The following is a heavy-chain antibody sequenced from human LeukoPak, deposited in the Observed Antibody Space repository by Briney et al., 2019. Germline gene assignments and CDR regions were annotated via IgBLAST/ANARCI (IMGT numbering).Heavy chain of an antibody. V-gene: IGHV3-7*01. J-gene: IGHJ4*02. CDR1: GFTFSSYW. D-gene: IGHD4-17*01. Sequence: GGSMRLSCAASGFTFSSYWMSWVRQAPGKGLDWVANIKQDGSEKYYVDSVKGRFTISRDNAKNSLYLQMNSLRAEDTAVYYCARALYGDYASFDYWGQGTLVTVSS. CDR3: ARALYGDYASFDY. CDR2: IKQDGSEK.